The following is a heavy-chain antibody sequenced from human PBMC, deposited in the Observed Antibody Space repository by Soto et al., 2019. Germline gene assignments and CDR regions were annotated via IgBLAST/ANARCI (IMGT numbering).Heavy chain of an antibody. D-gene: IGHD3-3*01. CDR2: SNGVNGNT. J-gene: IGHJ4*02. Sequence: GATVKVCGKASGSIFSKYVIHWVRQAPGQSLEWMGWSNGVNGNTKYGQHFQGRLTITRDTSASTAYMDLSSLTSEDAAVYYCVRGIDYDFWSGYYNYFDNWGQGTLVTVSS. CDR3: VRGIDYDFWSGYYNYFDN. V-gene: IGHV1-3*01. CDR1: GSIFSKYV.